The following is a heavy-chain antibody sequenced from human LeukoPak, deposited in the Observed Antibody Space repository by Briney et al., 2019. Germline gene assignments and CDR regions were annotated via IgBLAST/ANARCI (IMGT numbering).Heavy chain of an antibody. J-gene: IGHJ4*02. CDR2: ISSSSSTI. D-gene: IGHD5-18*01. V-gene: IGHV3-48*02. CDR1: GFTVSNNY. CDR3: ARDQDSYGTIDY. Sequence: GGSLRLSCAASGFTVSNNYISWVRQAPGKGLEWVSYISSSSSTIYYADSVKGRFTISRDNAKNSLYLQMNSLRDEDTAVYYCARDQDSYGTIDYWGQGTLVTVSS.